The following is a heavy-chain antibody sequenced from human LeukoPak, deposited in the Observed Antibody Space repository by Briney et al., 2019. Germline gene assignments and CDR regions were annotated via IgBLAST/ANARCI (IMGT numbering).Heavy chain of an antibody. CDR1: GHIFSDYY. CDR3: ARGAEAETSPLDF. CDR2: INPKSGAA. Sequence: ASVKVSCKASGHIFSDYYMHWVRQAPGQGLEWLGWINPKSGAADYAQQFRSRVTMTRDTSINTDYMEMKRVTSDDTAVYYCARGAEAETSPLDFWGQGTLVIVS. V-gene: IGHV1-2*02. J-gene: IGHJ4*02. D-gene: IGHD6-13*01.